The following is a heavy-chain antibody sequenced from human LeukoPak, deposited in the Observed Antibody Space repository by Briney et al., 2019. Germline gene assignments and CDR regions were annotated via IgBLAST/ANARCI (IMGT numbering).Heavy chain of an antibody. J-gene: IGHJ4*02. CDR1: GYSFNSQG. CDR2: INAGNGNT. CDR3: ARVVKYSSGPLTDLLPYYFDS. V-gene: IGHV1-3*03. D-gene: IGHD6-19*01. Sequence: ASVKVSCKASGYSFNSQGMNWVRQAPGQRLEWMGWINAGNGNTKYSQEFQGRVTISRDTSATTVYMELSSLRSEDMAVYYCARVVKYSSGPLTDLLPYYFDSWGQGTLVTVSS.